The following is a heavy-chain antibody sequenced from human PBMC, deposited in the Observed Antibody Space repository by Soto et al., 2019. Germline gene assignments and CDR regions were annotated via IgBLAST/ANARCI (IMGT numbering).Heavy chain of an antibody. CDR1: GGSISSYY. Sequence: SETLSLTCTVSGGSISSYYWSWIRQPPGKGLEWIGYIYYSGSTNYNPSLKSRVTISVDTSKNQFSLKLSSVTAADTAVYYCARVAVAGYFEYWGQGTLVTVSS. J-gene: IGHJ4*02. CDR2: IYYSGST. V-gene: IGHV4-59*01. D-gene: IGHD6-19*01. CDR3: ARVAVAGYFEY.